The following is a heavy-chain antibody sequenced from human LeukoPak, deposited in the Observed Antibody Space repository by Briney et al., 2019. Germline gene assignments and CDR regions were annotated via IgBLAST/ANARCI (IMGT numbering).Heavy chain of an antibody. CDR3: ARLMVYATRYYYYGMDV. CDR1: GYSFTSYW. D-gene: IGHD2-8*01. V-gene: IGHV5-51*01. J-gene: IGHJ6*02. Sequence: GESLKISCKGSGYSFTSYWIGWVRQMPGKGLEWMGIIYPGDSDTRYSPSFQGQVTISADKSISTAYLQWSSLKASDTAMHYCARLMVYATRYYYYGMDVWGQGTTVTVSS. CDR2: IYPGDSDT.